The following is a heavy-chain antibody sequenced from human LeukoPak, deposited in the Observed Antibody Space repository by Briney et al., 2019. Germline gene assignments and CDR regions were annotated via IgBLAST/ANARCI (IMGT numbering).Heavy chain of an antibody. J-gene: IGHJ5*01. CDR3: ARGKLQHWFDS. Sequence: PSETLSLTCIVSGGSISSHYWNWIRQPPGKGLEWIGYIYYSGSTNYNPSLTSRVTISVDRSNNQFSLKLSSVTAADTAVYYCARGKLQHWFDSWGQGTLVTVSS. CDR2: IYYSGST. CDR1: GGSISSHY. V-gene: IGHV4-59*11. D-gene: IGHD1-1*01.